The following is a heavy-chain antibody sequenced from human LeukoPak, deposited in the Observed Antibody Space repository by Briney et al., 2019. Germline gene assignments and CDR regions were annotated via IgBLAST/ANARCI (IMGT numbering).Heavy chain of an antibody. J-gene: IGHJ4*02. Sequence: PSETLSLTCTVSGDSISSSSYYWGWIRQPPGKGLEWIGSIYYRGSTYYNPSLKSRVTMSVDTSKNQFSLKLSSVTAADTAVYYCARLSTVTTSFDYWGQGTLVTVSS. CDR2: IYYRGST. V-gene: IGHV4-39*07. CDR1: GDSISSSSYY. D-gene: IGHD4-17*01. CDR3: ARLSTVTTSFDY.